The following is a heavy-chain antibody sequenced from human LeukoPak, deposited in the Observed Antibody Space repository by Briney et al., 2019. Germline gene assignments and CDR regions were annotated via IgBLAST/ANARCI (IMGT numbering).Heavy chain of an antibody. CDR3: ARVPELHLDWFDP. CDR2: INLNSGGT. CDR1: GYTFIGYY. Sequence: VASVKVSCKASGYTFIGYYMHWVRQAPGQGLEWMGWINLNSGGTNYAQKFQGRVTMTRDTSISTAYMELSRLRSDDTAVYYCARVPELHLDWFDPWGQGTLVTVSS. D-gene: IGHD1-7*01. V-gene: IGHV1-2*02. J-gene: IGHJ5*02.